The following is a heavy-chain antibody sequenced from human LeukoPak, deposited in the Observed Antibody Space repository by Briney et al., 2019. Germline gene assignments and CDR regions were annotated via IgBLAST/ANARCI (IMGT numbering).Heavy chain of an antibody. V-gene: IGHV5-51*01. CDR2: IYPDDSET. CDR3: ARRWYYYGSGTYFDY. J-gene: IGHJ4*02. CDR1: GNNFTGYW. D-gene: IGHD3-10*01. Sequence: MRGESLQISCEGSGNNFTGYWIGWVRQLPGKGLEGMGVIYPDDSETTYSPSFQGQVTISADKSLSTAYLQWSSLKASDTAMYYCARRWYYYGSGTYFDYWGQGTLVTVSS.